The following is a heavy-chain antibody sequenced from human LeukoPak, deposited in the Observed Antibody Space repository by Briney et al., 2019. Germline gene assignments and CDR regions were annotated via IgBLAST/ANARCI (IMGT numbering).Heavy chain of an antibody. D-gene: IGHD3-3*01. J-gene: IGHJ4*02. CDR3: AKDRGVYDFWSGYYGDY. CDR2: IKEDGSEK. Sequence: GGSLRLSCAASGFTFSSYWMNWVRLAPGKGLEWVANIKEDGSEKYYVDSVEGRFTISRDNSKNTLYLQMNSLRAEDTAVYYCAKDRGVYDFWSGYYGDYWGQGTLVTVSS. CDR1: GFTFSSYW. V-gene: IGHV3-7*01.